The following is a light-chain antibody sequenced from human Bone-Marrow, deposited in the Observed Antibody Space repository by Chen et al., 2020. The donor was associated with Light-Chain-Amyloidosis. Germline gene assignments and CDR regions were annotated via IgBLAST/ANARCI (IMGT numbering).Light chain of an antibody. CDR1: QTISSNY. CDR3: QQYGTSPLT. V-gene: IGKV3-20*01. CDR2: GSS. J-gene: IGKJ4*01. Sequence: EIVLTQSPGTLSLSPGEGANLSCRASQTISSNYLTWYQQKFGQASRLLIYGSSSRATGIPDRFTGSGSGTDFTLTINRLDPEDFAMYYCQQYGTSPLTLGGGTKVEIK.